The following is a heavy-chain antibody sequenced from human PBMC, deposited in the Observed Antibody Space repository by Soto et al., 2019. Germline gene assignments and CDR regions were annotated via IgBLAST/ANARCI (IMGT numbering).Heavy chain of an antibody. CDR1: GYTFTSYG. D-gene: IGHD4-17*01. CDR3: ARDDYGDYAETYYYYGMDV. Sequence: ASVKVSCKASGYTFTSYGISWVRQAPGQGLEWMGWISAYNGNTNYAQKLQGRVTMTTDTSTSTAHMELRSLRSDDTAVYYCARDDYGDYAETYYYYGMDVWGQGTTVTVSS. J-gene: IGHJ6*02. V-gene: IGHV1-18*04. CDR2: ISAYNGNT.